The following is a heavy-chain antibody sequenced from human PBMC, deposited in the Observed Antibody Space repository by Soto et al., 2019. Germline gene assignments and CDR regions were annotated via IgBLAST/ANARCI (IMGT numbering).Heavy chain of an antibody. V-gene: IGHV4-59*08. J-gene: IGHJ6*03. Sequence: ETLSLTCTVSGGSISSYYWSWIRQSPGKGLEWIGYIYYSGSTNYNPSLKSRVTISVDTSKNQFSLRLSSVTAADTAVYYCARHEIPYYDFWSGYSPDYYMDVWGKGTTVTVSS. CDR1: GGSISSYY. D-gene: IGHD3-3*01. CDR3: ARHEIPYYDFWSGYSPDYYMDV. CDR2: IYYSGST.